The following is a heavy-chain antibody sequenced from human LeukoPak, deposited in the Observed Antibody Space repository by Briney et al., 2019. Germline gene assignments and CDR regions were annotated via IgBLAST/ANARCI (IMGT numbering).Heavy chain of an antibody. CDR1: GFTFSTYN. CDR3: AKGPTIPPHYSTTRNYFETKAHFDY. J-gene: IGHJ4*02. CDR2: ISGNNDI. Sequence: GGSLRLSCAASGFTFSTYNMNWVRQAPGKGLEWVSSISGNNDIYYADSVKGRFTISRDNSKNSLYLQMNSLRPEDTALYYCAKGPTIPPHYSTTRNYFETKAHFDYWGQGTLVTVSS. D-gene: IGHD1-26*01. V-gene: IGHV3-21*04.